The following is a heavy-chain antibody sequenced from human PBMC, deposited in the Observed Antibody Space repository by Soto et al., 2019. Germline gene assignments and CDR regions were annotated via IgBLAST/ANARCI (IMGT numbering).Heavy chain of an antibody. CDR2: IRGTGGST. CDR3: ARRGDASGSYFDY. Sequence: HPGGSLRLSCAASGFIFSNYDMSWVRQAPGKGLEWVSAIRGTGGSTYSADSVKGRFTISRDNSKNTLYLQMSSLRVEDTAIYYCARRGDASGSYFDYWGQGTLVTVSS. J-gene: IGHJ4*02. D-gene: IGHD3-10*01. CDR1: GFIFSNYD. V-gene: IGHV3-23*01.